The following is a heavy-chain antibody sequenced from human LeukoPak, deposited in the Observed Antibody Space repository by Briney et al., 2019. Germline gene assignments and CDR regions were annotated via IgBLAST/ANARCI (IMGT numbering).Heavy chain of an antibody. D-gene: IGHD3-3*01. V-gene: IGHV3-21*01. CDR1: GFTFRSDS. J-gene: IGHJ4*02. Sequence: PGGSLRRSCAASGFTFRSDSMNWVRQAPGKGLEWLSAISSSSSYIYSADSVKGRFTISRDNAKNSLYLQMTSLRAEDTAVYYCARRAVVEWLQGHTFDYWGQGTLVTVSS. CDR2: ISSSSSYI. CDR3: ARRAVVEWLQGHTFDY.